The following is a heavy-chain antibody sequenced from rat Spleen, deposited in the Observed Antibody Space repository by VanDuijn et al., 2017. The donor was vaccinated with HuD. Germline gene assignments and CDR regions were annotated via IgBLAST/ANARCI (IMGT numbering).Heavy chain of an antibody. CDR3: ARDQTYYGPHYFDY. Sequence: QVQLMESGPGLVQPSETLSLTCTVSGFSLTSYNVHWVRQPPGKGLEWMGVMWSGGSTDYNSALKSRLSISRDTSKNQVFLKMNSLQSEDTTTYYCARDQTYYGPHYFDYWGQGVMVTVSS. V-gene: IGHV2-45*01. CDR1: GFSLTSYN. J-gene: IGHJ2*01. CDR2: MWSGGST. D-gene: IGHD1-9*01.